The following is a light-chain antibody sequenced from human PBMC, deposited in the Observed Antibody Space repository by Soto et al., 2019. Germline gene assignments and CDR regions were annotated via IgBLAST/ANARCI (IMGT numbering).Light chain of an antibody. CDR2: GAS. V-gene: IGKV3-20*01. CDR1: QSVSSSY. J-gene: IGKJ2*01. CDR3: QQYGSSSYT. Sequence: EIVLTQSPGTLSLSPGERATLSCRASQSVSSSYLAWYQQKPGQAPRRLIYGASSRATGIPDRFSGSGSGTDVPLISSRLEAEDFAVYYCQQYGSSSYTFGQGTKLEIK.